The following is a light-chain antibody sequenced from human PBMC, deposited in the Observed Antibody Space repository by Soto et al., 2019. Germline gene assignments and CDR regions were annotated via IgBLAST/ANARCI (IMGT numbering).Light chain of an antibody. Sequence: QLVLTQSPSASASLGASVKLTWTQSSGYSTYAIAWHQQQSEKGPRFLMKINYDGTHSKGDGFFDRFSGSSSGAERHLTISSLQSEDEADYYCQSLGTGIQVFGGGTKLTVL. CDR1: SGYSTYA. CDR2: INYDGTH. J-gene: IGLJ3*02. CDR3: QSLGTGIQV. V-gene: IGLV4-69*01.